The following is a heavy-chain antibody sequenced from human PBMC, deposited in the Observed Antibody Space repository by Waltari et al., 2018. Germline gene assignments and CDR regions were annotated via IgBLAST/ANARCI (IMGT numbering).Heavy chain of an antibody. CDR2: INHSGST. Sequence: QVQLQQRGAGLLKPSGTLSPTCAVYGGSVTAYLWSWIRQSPGKGLEWVGEINHSGSTNYNPSLKSRVTISVDTSKNQFSLRLSSMTAADTAVYYCARGVGSPHYFYGMDVWGQGTTVTVSS. V-gene: IGHV4-34*01. D-gene: IGHD1-26*01. J-gene: IGHJ6*02. CDR3: ARGVGSPHYFYGMDV. CDR1: GGSVTAYL.